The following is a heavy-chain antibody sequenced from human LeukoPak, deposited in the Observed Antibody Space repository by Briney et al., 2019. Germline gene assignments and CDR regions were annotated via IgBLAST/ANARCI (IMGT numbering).Heavy chain of an antibody. CDR1: GGSISSSNW. J-gene: IGHJ4*02. CDR2: VHLGGST. V-gene: IGHV4-4*02. Sequence: SETLSLTCAVSGGSISSSNWWSWVRQPPGKGLEWIGEVHLGGSTNHNPSLESRVTVSVDKSENHISLKLTSVTAADTAVYYCAREGGPYRPLDYSGQGTLVTVSS. CDR3: AREGGPYRPLDY.